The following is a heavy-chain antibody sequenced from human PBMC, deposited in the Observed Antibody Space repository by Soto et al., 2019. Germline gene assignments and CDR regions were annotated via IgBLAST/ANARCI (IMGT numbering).Heavy chain of an antibody. V-gene: IGHV3-30*04. CDR1: GFTFSSYA. J-gene: IGHJ6*02. D-gene: IGHD3-10*01. Sequence: GGSLRLSCAASGFTFSSYAMSWVRQAPGKGLEWVAVITYDGSNKYYADSVKGRFTISRDSSKNTLYLQMNSLRAEDTAVYYCAALWFGELYYYYYGMDVWGQGTTVTVSS. CDR3: AALWFGELYYYYYGMDV. CDR2: ITYDGSNK.